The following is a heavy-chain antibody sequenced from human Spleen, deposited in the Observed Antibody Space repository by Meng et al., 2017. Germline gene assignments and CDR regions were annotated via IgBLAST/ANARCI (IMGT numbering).Heavy chain of an antibody. CDR2: LGAHPGDT. D-gene: IGHD3-10*01. V-gene: IGHV1-18*01. J-gene: IGHJ4*02. CDR1: DYTSIGYG. CDR3: AKGTPGRSYCDY. Sequence: QLLQSGPEVKQPGASLKVSCKASDYTSIGYGVCWVRQAPGQGLEWMAWLGAHPGDTSFAPKFLGRVTVTADTATATAYMELRSLRSDDTAVYYCAKGTPGRSYCDYWGLGTLVTVSS.